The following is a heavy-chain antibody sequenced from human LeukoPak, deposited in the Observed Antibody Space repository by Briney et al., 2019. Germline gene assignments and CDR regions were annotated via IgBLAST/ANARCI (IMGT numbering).Heavy chain of an antibody. J-gene: IGHJ4*02. CDR2: INWNGGST. CDR1: GFTFDDYG. CDR3: ARDDCSGGSCYVFDY. Sequence: PGGSLRLSCAASGFTFDDYGMSWVRQAPGKGLEWVSGINWNGGSTGYADSVKGRFTISRDNAKNSLYLQMNSLRAEDTALYYCARDDCSGGSCYVFDYWAREPWSPSPQ. D-gene: IGHD2-15*01. V-gene: IGHV3-20*04.